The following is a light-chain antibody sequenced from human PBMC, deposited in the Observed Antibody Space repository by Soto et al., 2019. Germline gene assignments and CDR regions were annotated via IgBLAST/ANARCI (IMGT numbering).Light chain of an antibody. CDR2: DVS. CDR1: QRISTW. V-gene: IGKV1-5*01. Sequence: GDRVTITCRASQRISTWLAWYQQKPGRAPRLLIYDVSNLESGVPSRFSGSGSGTEFTLTITSLQPEDFAIYYCQQYDSSRTFGQGTRVDIK. CDR3: QQYDSSRT. J-gene: IGKJ1*01.